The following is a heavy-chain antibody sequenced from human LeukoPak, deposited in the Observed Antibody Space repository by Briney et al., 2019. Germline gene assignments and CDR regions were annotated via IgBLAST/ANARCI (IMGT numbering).Heavy chain of an antibody. CDR1: GGTFSSYA. CDR2: IIPIFGTA. J-gene: IGHJ4*02. D-gene: IGHD3-10*01. V-gene: IGHV1-69*05. CDR3: ARDAGSGSYYKVCDY. Sequence: GASVKVSCKASGGTFSSYAISWVRQAPGQGLEWMGGIIPIFGTANYAQKLQGRVTMTTDTSTSTAYMELRSLRSDDTAVYYCARDAGSGSYYKVCDYWGQGTLVTVSS.